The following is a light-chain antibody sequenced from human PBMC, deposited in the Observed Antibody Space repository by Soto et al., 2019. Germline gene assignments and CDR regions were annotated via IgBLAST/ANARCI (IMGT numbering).Light chain of an antibody. CDR1: QLGDKY. CDR3: QAWDSSTAVV. V-gene: IGLV3-1*01. J-gene: IGLJ2*01. CDR2: QDN. Sequence: SYELTQPPSVSVSPGQTASITCSGDQLGDKYAFWYQQKAGQSPVLVIFQDNKRPSGIPERFSGSNSGNTATLTISGTQAVDEADFYCQAWDSSTAVVFGGVTKLTVL.